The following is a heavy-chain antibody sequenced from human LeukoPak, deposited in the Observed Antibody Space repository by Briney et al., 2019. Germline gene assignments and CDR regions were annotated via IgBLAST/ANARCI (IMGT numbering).Heavy chain of an antibody. CDR3: ARQNTPHGNFDY. CDR1: GFTFSNYD. D-gene: IGHD1-26*01. V-gene: IGHV3-13*01. Sequence: GGSLRLSCAASGFTFSNYDMHWVRQATEKGLEWVSAIGVGANTFYSGSVKGRFTISRENAKNSLYLLMSSLRAEDTAMYYCARQNTPHGNFDYWGQGTLVTVSS. CDR2: IGVGANT. J-gene: IGHJ4*02.